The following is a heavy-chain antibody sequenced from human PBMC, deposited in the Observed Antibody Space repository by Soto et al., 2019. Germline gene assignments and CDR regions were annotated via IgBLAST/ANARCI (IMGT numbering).Heavy chain of an antibody. CDR2: ISYDGSSK. CDR1: GFTFSSFS. CDR3: ARTTAVAGTPKFDY. J-gene: IGHJ4*02. D-gene: IGHD6-19*01. Sequence: QLQLVESGGGVVQPGGSLRLSCVASGFTFSSFSLHWVRQAPGKGLEWLALISYDGSSKYNADSVKGRFTISRENSNNTLYLQLSSLRPEDTAVYYCARTTAVAGTPKFDYWGQGALVTVSS. V-gene: IGHV3-30-3*01.